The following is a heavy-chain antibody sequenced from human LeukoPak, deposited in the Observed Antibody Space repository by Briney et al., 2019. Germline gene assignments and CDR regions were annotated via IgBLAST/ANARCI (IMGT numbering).Heavy chain of an antibody. J-gene: IGHJ5*02. CDR3: ARARGIAAAGNGDWFDP. Sequence: KPSETLSLTCTVSGGSISSYYWSWIRQPPGKGLEWIGYIYYSGSTNYNPSLKSRVTISVDTSKNQFSLKLSSVTAADTAVYYCARARGIAAAGNGDWFDPWGQGTLVTVSS. CDR1: GGSISSYY. V-gene: IGHV4-59*01. D-gene: IGHD6-13*01. CDR2: IYYSGST.